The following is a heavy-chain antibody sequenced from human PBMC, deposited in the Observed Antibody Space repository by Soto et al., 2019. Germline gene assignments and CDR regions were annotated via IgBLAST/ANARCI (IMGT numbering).Heavy chain of an antibody. D-gene: IGHD3-3*01. CDR2: IYYSGST. V-gene: IGHV4-39*01. CDR1: GGSISSSSYY. CDR3: ASPLRFLEWLLPPQDV. J-gene: IGHJ6*02. Sequence: SETLSLTCTVSGGSISSSSYYWGWIRQPPGKGLEWIGSIYYSGSTYYNPSLKSRVTISVDTSKNQFSLKLSSVTAADTAVYYCASPLRFLEWLLPPQDVWGQGTRVTVSS.